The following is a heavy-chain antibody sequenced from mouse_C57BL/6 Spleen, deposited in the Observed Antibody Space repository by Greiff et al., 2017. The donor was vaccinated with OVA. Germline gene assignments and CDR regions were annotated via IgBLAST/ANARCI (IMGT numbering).Heavy chain of an antibody. CDR3: ASAYYITNWYFDV. CDR2: INPSTGGT. CDR1: GYSFTGYY. J-gene: IGHJ1*03. V-gene: IGHV1-42*01. D-gene: IGHD1-2*01. Sequence: VQLKESGPELVKPGASVKISCKASGYSFTGYYMNWVKQSPEKSLEWIGEINPSTGGTTYNQKFKAKATLTVDKSSSTAYMQLKSLTSEDSAVYYCASAYYITNWYFDVWGTGTTVTVSS.